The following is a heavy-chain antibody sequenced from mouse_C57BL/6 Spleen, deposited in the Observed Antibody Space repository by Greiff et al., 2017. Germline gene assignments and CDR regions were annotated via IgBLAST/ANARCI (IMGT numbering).Heavy chain of an antibody. J-gene: IGHJ2*01. CDR2: IDPETGGT. CDR1: GYTFTDYE. D-gene: IGHD2-5*01. V-gene: IGHV1-15*01. Sequence: VQLQQSGAELVRPGASVTLSCKASGYTFTDYEMHWVKQTPVHGLEWIGAIDPETGGTAYNQKFKGKAILTADKSSSTAYMELRSLTSEDSAVYYCTRGGPYSNYFDYWGQGTTLTVSS. CDR3: TRGGPYSNYFDY.